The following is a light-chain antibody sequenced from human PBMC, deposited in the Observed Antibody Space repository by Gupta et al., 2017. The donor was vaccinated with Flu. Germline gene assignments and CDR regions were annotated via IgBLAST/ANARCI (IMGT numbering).Light chain of an antibody. CDR1: QNINNY. CDR2: TAS. CDR3: QQSYSSLWT. V-gene: IGKV1-39*01. Sequence: DIQVTQFPSSLSASVGDRVTITCRASQNINNYLNWYQQKPGRAPDLLISTASTVQTGVPSRFSGSGFGTDFTLTISSLQPEDSATLYCQQSYSSLWTFGQGTXVEIK. J-gene: IGKJ1*01.